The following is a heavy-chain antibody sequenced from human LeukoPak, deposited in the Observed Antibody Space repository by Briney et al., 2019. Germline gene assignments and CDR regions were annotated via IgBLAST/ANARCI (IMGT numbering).Heavy chain of an antibody. Sequence: PSETLSLTCTVSVGSISRYYWSWIRQPPGKGLEWIGYIYYSGSTNYNPSLKSRVTISLDTSKNQFSLKVSSVTAADTGVYYCARADKAMVAHGMDVWGQGTRVTVSS. CDR1: VGSISRYY. CDR2: IYYSGST. CDR3: ARADKAMVAHGMDV. V-gene: IGHV4-59*01. D-gene: IGHD5-18*01. J-gene: IGHJ6*02.